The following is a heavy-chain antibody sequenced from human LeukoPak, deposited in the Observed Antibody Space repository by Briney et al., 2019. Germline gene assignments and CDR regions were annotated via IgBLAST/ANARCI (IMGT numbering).Heavy chain of an antibody. CDR1: GFTYSSYE. CDR2: ISSSGSTI. CDR3: ARETSGSLDY. V-gene: IGHV3-48*03. D-gene: IGHD1-26*01. J-gene: IGHJ4*02. Sequence: GGSLRLSCAASGFTYSSYEMNWVRQAPGKGLEWVSYISSSGSTIYYADSVKGRFTISRDNAKNSLYLQMNSLRAEDTAVYYCARETSGSLDYWGQGTLVTVSS.